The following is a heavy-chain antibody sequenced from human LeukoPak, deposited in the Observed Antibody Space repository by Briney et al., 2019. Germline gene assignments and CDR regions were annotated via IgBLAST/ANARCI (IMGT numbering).Heavy chain of an antibody. CDR2: IKEDGSEK. Sequence: GGCLRLSCAASGFSFTISWMGWVRQAAGKWLEWLGNIKEDGSEKYYVAFVKGRLTISRDNAKNSLSLQMNSRRAEDTGVYYCARDRGWLVSDYWGQGTLVTVSS. V-gene: IGHV3-7*03. CDR1: GFSFTISW. J-gene: IGHJ4*02. CDR3: ARDRGWLVSDY. D-gene: IGHD6-19*01.